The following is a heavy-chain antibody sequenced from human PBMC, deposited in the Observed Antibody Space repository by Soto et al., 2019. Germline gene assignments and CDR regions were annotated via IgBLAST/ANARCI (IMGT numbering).Heavy chain of an antibody. CDR1: GFTFSSYE. D-gene: IGHD6-19*01. CDR3: ARLSSGWYGKWFDP. V-gene: IGHV3-48*03. J-gene: IGHJ5*02. CDR2: ISSSGSTI. Sequence: EVQLVESGGGLVQPGGSLRLSCAASGFTFSSYEMNWVRQAPGKGLEWVSYISSSGSTIYYADSVKGRFTISRDNAKNSLYLQMNSLRAEDTAVYYCARLSSGWYGKWFDPWGQGTLVTVSS.